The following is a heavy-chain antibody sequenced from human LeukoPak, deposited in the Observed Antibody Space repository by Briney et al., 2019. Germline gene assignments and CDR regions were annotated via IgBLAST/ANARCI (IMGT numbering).Heavy chain of an antibody. V-gene: IGHV4-4*07. CDR2: MYTSGSP. CDR3: ERTSYGDHWYFDL. D-gene: IGHD4-17*01. CDR1: IGSISSYY. Sequence: SETLSLTCTVSIGSISSYYWNWIRQPAGKGLEWMGRMYTSGSPNYNPSLKSRVTMSVDTSKNQFSLKLSSVTAADTAVYYCERTSYGDHWYFDLWGRGTLVTVSS. J-gene: IGHJ2*01.